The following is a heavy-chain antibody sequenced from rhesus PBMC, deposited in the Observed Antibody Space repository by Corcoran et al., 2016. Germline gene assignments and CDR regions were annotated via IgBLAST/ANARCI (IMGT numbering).Heavy chain of an antibody. CDR2: IDPSDSDT. V-gene: IGHV5-2*01. CDR1: GYSFTTYW. CDR3: AKYGSSYPRYFDI. D-gene: IGHD4-29*01. Sequence: EVQLVQSGAEVKRPGESLKISCKTSGYSFTTYWTSRVVHIPANGLEWMGAIDPSDSDTRYSPSFQGQVTISADKSISTAYLQWSSLKASDSATYYCAKYGSSYPRYFDIWGPGTPITISS. J-gene: IGHJ2*01.